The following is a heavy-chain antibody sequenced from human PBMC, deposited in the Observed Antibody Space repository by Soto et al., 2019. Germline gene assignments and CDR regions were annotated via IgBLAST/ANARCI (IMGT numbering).Heavy chain of an antibody. CDR2: ISYDGSNK. Sequence: QVQLVESGGGVVQPGRSLRLSCAASGFTFSSYAMNWVRQAPGKGLEWVAVISYDGSNKYYADSVKGRFTISRDNSKNTLYLQMNSLRAEDTAVYYCARGMGYSSNWGQGTLVTVSS. D-gene: IGHD6-13*01. V-gene: IGHV3-30-3*01. CDR1: GFTFSSYA. J-gene: IGHJ4*02. CDR3: ARGMGYSSN.